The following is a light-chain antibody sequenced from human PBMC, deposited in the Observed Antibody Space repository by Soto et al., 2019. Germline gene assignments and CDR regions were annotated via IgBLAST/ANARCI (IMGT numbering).Light chain of an antibody. CDR3: HQYGSSPPT. CDR1: QSVSSNY. J-gene: IGKJ1*01. V-gene: IGKV3-20*01. CDR2: GAS. Sequence: EIVLTQSPGTLSLSPGERATLSCRASQSVSSNYLAWYRRKPGQAPRLLIYGASNRATDIPGRFSGSGSGTEFTLIITRLKPEYFAVYYCHQYGSSPPTCRPGPRAEI.